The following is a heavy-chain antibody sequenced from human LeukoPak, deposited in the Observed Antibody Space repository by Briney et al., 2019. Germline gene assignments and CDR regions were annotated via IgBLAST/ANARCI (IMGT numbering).Heavy chain of an antibody. CDR1: GFTFSSYG. Sequence: GSLRLSCAASGFTFSSYGMHWVRQAPGKGLEWVAVIWYDGSNKYYADSVKGRFTISRDNSKNTLYLQMNSLRAEDTAVYYCARESLEYYYDSSGYYYNYWGQGTLVTVSS. D-gene: IGHD3-22*01. J-gene: IGHJ4*02. CDR2: IWYDGSNK. V-gene: IGHV3-33*01. CDR3: ARESLEYYYDSSGYYYNY.